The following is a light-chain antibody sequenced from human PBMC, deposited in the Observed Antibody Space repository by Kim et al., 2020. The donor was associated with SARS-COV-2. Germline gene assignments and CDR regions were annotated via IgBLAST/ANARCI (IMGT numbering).Light chain of an antibody. CDR3: LQYVRTPYT. V-gene: IGKV4-1*01. CDR1: QSVLYSSNNNDL. CDR2: WAS. J-gene: IGKJ2*01. Sequence: DIVMTQSPDSLAVSLGERATINCKSSQSVLYSSNNNDLLAWYQQKPGQPPTVLFYWASTRESGVPDRFSASGSGTDFTLTISSLQAEDMAVYYCLQYVRTPYTFGQGTKLEI.